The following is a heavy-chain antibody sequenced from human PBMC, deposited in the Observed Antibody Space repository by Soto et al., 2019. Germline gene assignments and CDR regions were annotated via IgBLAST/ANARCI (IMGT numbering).Heavy chain of an antibody. D-gene: IGHD2-8*01. CDR2: VNPNTADT. V-gene: IGHV1-2*02. J-gene: IGHJ1*01. CDR1: GYTFTDHY. Sequence: QAQLVQSGAEVKKPGASVKVSCEASGYTFTDHYVHWVRQPPGQGLEWMGWVNPNTADTIYAQKFHGRFTMTSDTSSTTVYVSITSRLSADPALYSCASRESGAYDVNGLHVWGQGTLVSVAS. CDR3: ASRESGAYDVNGLHV.